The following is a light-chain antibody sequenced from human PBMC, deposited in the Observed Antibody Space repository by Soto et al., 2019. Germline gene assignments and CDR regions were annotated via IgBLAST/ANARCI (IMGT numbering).Light chain of an antibody. V-gene: IGKV3-20*01. CDR3: QQYLRSPLT. Sequence: EIALTQSPDTLSLSPGERATLSCQASESVVSSYVALYQKKPGQAPRLLIYGSSSRASGIPNKLSGSGSGTDFTLTIGRLEPEDFGVYSCQQYLRSPLTFGGGITVDIK. J-gene: IGKJ4*01. CDR2: GSS. CDR1: ESVVSSY.